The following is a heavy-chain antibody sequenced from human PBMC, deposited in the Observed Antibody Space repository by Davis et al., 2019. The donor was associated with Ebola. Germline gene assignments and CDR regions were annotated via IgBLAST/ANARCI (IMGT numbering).Heavy chain of an antibody. J-gene: IGHJ6*02. CDR3: ARGVNWDYYYYYGMDV. CDR2: IIPILGLA. D-gene: IGHD1-26*01. CDR1: GGTFSSYA. V-gene: IGHV1-69*04. Sequence: SVKVSCKASGGTFSSYAISWVRQAPGQGLEWMGRIIPILGLANYAQKFQGRVTITADKSTSTAYMELRSLRSEDTAVYYCARGVNWDYYYYYGMDVWGQGTTVTVSS.